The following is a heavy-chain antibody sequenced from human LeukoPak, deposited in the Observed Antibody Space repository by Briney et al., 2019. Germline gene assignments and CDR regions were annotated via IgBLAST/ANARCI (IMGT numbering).Heavy chain of an antibody. CDR3: ARDLYDFWKGYGMDV. CDR2: ISSSSSTI. V-gene: IGHV3-48*01. J-gene: IGHJ6*02. D-gene: IGHD3-3*01. Sequence: PGGSLGLSCAASGFTFSSFAMNWVRQAPGKGLEWVSYISSSSSTIYYADSVKGRFTISRDNAKNSLYLQMNSLRAEDTAVYYCARDLYDFWKGYGMDVWGQGTTVTVSS. CDR1: GFTFSSFA.